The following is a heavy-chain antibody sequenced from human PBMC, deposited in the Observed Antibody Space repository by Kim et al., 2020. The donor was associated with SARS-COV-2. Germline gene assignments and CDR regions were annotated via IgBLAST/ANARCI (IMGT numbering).Heavy chain of an antibody. Sequence: SETLSLTCAVYGGSFSGYYWSWIRQPPGKGLEWIGEINHSGSTNYNPSLKSRVTISVDTSKNQFSLKLSSVTAADTAVYYCARGSLKFDFWSGYDYWGQGTLVTVSS. CDR3: ARGSLKFDFWSGYDY. CDR2: INHSGST. J-gene: IGHJ4*02. D-gene: IGHD3-3*01. V-gene: IGHV4-34*01. CDR1: GGSFSGYY.